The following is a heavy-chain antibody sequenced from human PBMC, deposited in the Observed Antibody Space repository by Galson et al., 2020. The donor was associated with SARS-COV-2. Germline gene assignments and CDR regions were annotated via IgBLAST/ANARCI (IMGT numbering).Heavy chain of an antibody. J-gene: IGHJ6*02. CDR3: ARWGEDPTTGYYGYSYCYGMDV. Sequence: GESLKISCAASGFTFSSYSMNWVRQAPGKGLEWVSYISSSSNIYYADSVKGRFTIARDNAKNSLYLQMKSLTDEDTAVYYVARWGEDPTTGYYGYSYCYGMDVWGQGTTVTVSS. CDR2: ISSSSNI. V-gene: IGHV3-48*02. D-gene: IGHD3-3*01. CDR1: GFTFSSYS.